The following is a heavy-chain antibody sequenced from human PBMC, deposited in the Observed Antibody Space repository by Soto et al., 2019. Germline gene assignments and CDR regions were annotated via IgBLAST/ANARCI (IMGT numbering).Heavy chain of an antibody. CDR2: IYHSGRT. D-gene: IGHD2-2*01. J-gene: IGHJ4*02. CDR1: GGSISTNSW. V-gene: IGHV4-4*02. Sequence: PSETLSLTCAVSGGSISTNSWWSWVRQPPGKGLEWIGEIYHSGRTNYNPSLKSRVNISVDKSKNEFSLNLNSLTAAVTAVYYCAKYVSTSGHFDYWGPGTLVTVS. CDR3: AKYVSTSGHFDY.